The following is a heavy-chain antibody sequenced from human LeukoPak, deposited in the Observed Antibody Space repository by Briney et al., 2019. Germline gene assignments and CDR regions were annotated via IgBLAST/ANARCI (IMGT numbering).Heavy chain of an antibody. Sequence: GGSLRLSCAASGFTFSVSAMHWVRQASGKGLEWVGRIRSKPNNYATAYAASMNGRFTISRDDSKNTAYLQMNSLKTEDTAVYYCTRSAGTAAFNIWGQGTMVTVSS. D-gene: IGHD6-13*01. CDR1: GFTFSVSA. CDR2: IRSKPNNYAT. CDR3: TRSAGTAAFNI. V-gene: IGHV3-73*01. J-gene: IGHJ3*02.